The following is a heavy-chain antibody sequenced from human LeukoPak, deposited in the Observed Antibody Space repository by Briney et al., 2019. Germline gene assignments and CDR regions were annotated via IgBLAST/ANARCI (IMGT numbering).Heavy chain of an antibody. J-gene: IGHJ4*02. D-gene: IGHD5-12*01. CDR1: GFTFSSYG. Sequence: GGSLRLSCAASGFTFSSYGMHWVRKAPGKGLEWVAVISYDGSNKYYADSVKGRFTISRDNSKNTLYLQMNSLRAEDTAVYYCAKEDRGYSGYDALDYWGQGTLVTVSS. CDR2: ISYDGSNK. CDR3: AKEDRGYSGYDALDY. V-gene: IGHV3-30*18.